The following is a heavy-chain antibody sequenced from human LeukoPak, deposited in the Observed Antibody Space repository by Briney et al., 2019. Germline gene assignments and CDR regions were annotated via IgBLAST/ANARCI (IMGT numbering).Heavy chain of an antibody. CDR1: GGSFNGYY. D-gene: IGHD3-10*01. CDR3: ARGRGSGSYYHY. CDR2: INRGGST. V-gene: IGHV4-34*01. Sequence: SETLSLTCAVYGGSFNGYYWTWLRQPPGKGLEWIGEINRGGSTDYNPSLKSRVTISVDTSKNQFSLRLSSVTAADTAVYYRARGRGSGSYYHYWGQGTLVTVSS. J-gene: IGHJ4*02.